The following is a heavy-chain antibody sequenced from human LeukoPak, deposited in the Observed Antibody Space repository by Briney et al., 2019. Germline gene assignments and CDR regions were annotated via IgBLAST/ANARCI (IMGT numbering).Heavy chain of an antibody. V-gene: IGHV1-69*13. CDR3: ANATFDS. J-gene: IGHJ4*02. Sequence: SMKVFCKGPGGTFSSFSFRWVGLTPGQGLEWMGGIIPIFGTANYAQKFQGRVTITADESTSTAYMELSSLRSEDTAVYYCANATFDSWGQGTLVTVSS. CDR2: IIPIFGTA. CDR1: GGTFSSFS.